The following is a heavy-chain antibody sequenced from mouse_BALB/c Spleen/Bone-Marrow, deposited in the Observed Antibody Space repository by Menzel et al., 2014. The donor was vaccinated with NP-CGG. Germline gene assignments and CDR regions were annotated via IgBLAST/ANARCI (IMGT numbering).Heavy chain of an antibody. CDR3: ARTYFDY. J-gene: IGHJ2*01. V-gene: IGHV1S81*02. CDR1: GYTFTSYW. Sequence: VKLQESGAELVKPGASVKLSCKASGYTFTSYWMHWVKQRPGQGLEWIGEINPSNGRTNCNEKFKSKATLTVDKSSSTAYMQLSSLTSEDSAVYYCARTYFDYWGQGTTLTVSS. CDR2: INPSNGRT.